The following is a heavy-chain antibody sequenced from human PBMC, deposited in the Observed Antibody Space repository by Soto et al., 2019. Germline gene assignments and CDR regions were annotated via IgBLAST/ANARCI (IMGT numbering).Heavy chain of an antibody. V-gene: IGHV3-23*01. D-gene: IGHD2-21*02. CDR1: GFTFSSYA. CDR2: ISGSGGST. CDR3: AKDRGGTPRPYCGGDYYSHDPLIDAFDI. Sequence: PGGSLRLSCAASGFTFSSYAMSWVLQAPGKGLEWVSAISGSGGSTYYADSVKGRFTISRDNSKHTLYLQMNSLRAEDTAVYYCAKDRGGTPRPYCGGDYYSHDPLIDAFDIWGQGTMVKVSS. J-gene: IGHJ3*02.